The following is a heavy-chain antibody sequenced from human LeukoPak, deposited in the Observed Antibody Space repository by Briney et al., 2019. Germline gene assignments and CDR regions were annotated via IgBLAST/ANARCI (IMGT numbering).Heavy chain of an antibody. J-gene: IGHJ5*02. V-gene: IGHV3-30*18. CDR1: GFTFSRYE. Sequence: GGSLRLSCAASGFTFSRYEMNWVRQAPGKGLEWVAVISYDGSNKYYADSVKGRFTISRDNSKNTLYLQMNSLRAEDTAVYYCAKDHFGILSWGPWFDPWGQGTLVTVSS. CDR2: ISYDGSNK. CDR3: AKDHFGILSWGPWFDP. D-gene: IGHD3-10*01.